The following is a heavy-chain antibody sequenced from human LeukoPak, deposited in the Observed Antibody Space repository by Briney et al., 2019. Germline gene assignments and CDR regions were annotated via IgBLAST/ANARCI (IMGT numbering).Heavy chain of an antibody. V-gene: IGHV1-8*01. CDR2: MNPNSGKT. CDR1: GYTFTSYD. CDR3: ARGGYDSSGYYGRYFDY. D-gene: IGHD3-22*01. J-gene: IGHJ4*02. Sequence: APVKVSCKASGYTFTSYDINWVRQATGQGVEWMGWMNPNSGKTGYAQKFQGRVTMTRNTSISTAYMELSSLRSEDTAVYYCARGGYDSSGYYGRYFDYWGQGTLVTVSS.